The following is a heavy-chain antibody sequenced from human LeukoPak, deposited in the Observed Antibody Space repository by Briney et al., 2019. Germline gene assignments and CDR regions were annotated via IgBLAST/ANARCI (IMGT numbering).Heavy chain of an antibody. D-gene: IGHD1-26*01. CDR3: ARYITVGATYQHFDY. J-gene: IGHJ4*02. CDR1: GYTFAGYY. CDR2: INPNSGGT. Sequence: ASVKVFCKASGYTFAGYYMHWVRQAPGQGLEWMGRINPNSGGTNYAQKFQGRVTMTRDTSISTAYMELSRLRSGDTAVYYCARYITVGATYQHFDYWGQGTLVTVSS. V-gene: IGHV1-2*06.